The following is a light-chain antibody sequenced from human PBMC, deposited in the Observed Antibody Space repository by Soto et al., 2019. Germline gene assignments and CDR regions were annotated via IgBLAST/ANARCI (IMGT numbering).Light chain of an antibody. Sequence: QSALTQPASVSGSPGQSITISCTGTSSDIGAYNYVSWCQQHPGKAPKLVIYDVSNRPSGVSNRFSGSKSGNTASLTIFGFQADDEADYYCSAYTISGTVIFGVGTQLTVL. CDR2: DVS. CDR3: SAYTISGTVI. V-gene: IGLV2-14*01. CDR1: SSDIGAYNY. J-gene: IGLJ2*01.